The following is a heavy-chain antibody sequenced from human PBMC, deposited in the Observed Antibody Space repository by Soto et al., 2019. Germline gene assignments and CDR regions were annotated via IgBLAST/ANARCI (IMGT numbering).Heavy chain of an antibody. CDR3: ARGSPGGVSGDRGSAIDI. CDR1: GYSFTSYW. D-gene: IGHD2-15*01. Sequence: PGESLKISCKGSGYSFTSYWISWVRQMPGKGLEWMGRIDPSDSYTNYSPSFQGHVTISADKSISTAYLQWSSLKASDTAMYYCARGSPGGVSGDRGSAIDIWGQGTMVTVSS. CDR2: IDPSDSYT. J-gene: IGHJ3*02. V-gene: IGHV5-10-1*01.